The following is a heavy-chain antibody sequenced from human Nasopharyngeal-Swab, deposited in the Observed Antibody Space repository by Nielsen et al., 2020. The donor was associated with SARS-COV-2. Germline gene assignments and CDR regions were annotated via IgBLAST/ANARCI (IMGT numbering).Heavy chain of an antibody. CDR1: GYTFISYV. V-gene: IGHV1-18*01. J-gene: IGHJ4*02. Sequence: SVQVSCKASGYTFISYVFRWLRQAPGQGVEGMGWISAYNGNTNYAQNFQGRVNMTEDTSTETAYMELSSLTSEDTAVYYCTTVAGGYGRFDYWGQGTLVTVSS. CDR3: TTVAGGYGRFDY. D-gene: IGHD5-12*01. CDR2: ISAYNGNT.